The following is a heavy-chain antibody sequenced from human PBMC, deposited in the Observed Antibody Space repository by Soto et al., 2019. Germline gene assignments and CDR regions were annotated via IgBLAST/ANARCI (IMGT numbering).Heavy chain of an antibody. V-gene: IGHV3-23*01. D-gene: IGHD6-19*01. CDR2: ISGSGGST. CDR1: GFTFSSYA. CDR3: AKDLPLYSSGWPPSYFDY. Sequence: GGFLRLSCAASGFTFSSYAMSWVRQAPGKGLEWVSAISGSGGSTYYADSVKGRFTISRDNSKNTLYLQMNSLRAEDTAVYYCAKDLPLYSSGWPPSYFDYWGQGTLVTVSS. J-gene: IGHJ4*02.